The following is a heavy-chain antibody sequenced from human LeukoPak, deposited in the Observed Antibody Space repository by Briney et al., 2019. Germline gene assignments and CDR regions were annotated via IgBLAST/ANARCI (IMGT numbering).Heavy chain of an antibody. CDR3: ARAGHYDFWSGYYSPSGGYYFDY. V-gene: IGHV4-38-2*02. CDR2: IYHSGST. D-gene: IGHD3-3*01. CDR1: GYSISSGYY. J-gene: IGHJ4*02. Sequence: SSETLSLTCTVSGYSISSGYYWGWIRQPPGKGLEWIGSIYHSGSTYYNPSLKSRVTISVDTSKNQFSLKLSSVTAADTAVYYCARAGHYDFWSGYYSPSGGYYFDYWGQGTLVTVSS.